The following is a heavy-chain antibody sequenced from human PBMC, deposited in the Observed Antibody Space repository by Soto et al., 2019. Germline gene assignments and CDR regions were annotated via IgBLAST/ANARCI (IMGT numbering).Heavy chain of an antibody. D-gene: IGHD3-10*01. CDR3: ARYLDGSGSYYPGYYYYHYYMDV. CDR1: GGSISSSSYY. Sequence: SETLSLTCTVSGGSISSSSYYWGWIRQPPGKGLEWIGSIYYSGSTYYNPSLKSRVTISVDTSKNQFSLKLSSVTAADTAVYYCARYLDGSGSYYPGYYYYHYYMDVWGKGTTVTVSS. J-gene: IGHJ6*03. CDR2: IYYSGST. V-gene: IGHV4-39*07.